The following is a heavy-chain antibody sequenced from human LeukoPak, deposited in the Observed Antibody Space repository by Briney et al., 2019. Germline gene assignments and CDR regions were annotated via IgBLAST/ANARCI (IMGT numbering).Heavy chain of an antibody. CDR1: GYSFTSYW. J-gene: IGHJ4*02. CDR2: IYPGDSNT. CDR3: ARMIGRYWVY. Sequence: GESLKISCKGSGYSFTSYWIGWVRQMPGKGLGWMGIIYPGDSNTRYSPSFQGQVTISADKSISTAYLQWSSLKASDTAVYCCARMIGRYWVYWGQGTLVTVSS. V-gene: IGHV5-51*01. D-gene: IGHD3-9*01.